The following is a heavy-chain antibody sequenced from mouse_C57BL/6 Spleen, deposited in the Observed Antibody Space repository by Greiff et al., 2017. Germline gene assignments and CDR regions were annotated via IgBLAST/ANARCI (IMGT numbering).Heavy chain of an antibody. CDR1: GYTFTSYW. V-gene: IGHV1-53*01. CDR2: INPSNGGT. CDR3: AIRVTNWDFDV. D-gene: IGHD2-1*01. J-gene: IGHJ1*03. Sequence: VQLQQPGTELVKPGASVQLSCKASGYTFTSYWMHWVKQRPGQGLEWIGNINPSNGGTNYNEKFKRKATFTVDKSYSTTYMQLSSLTSEDSAVDYCAIRVTNWDFDVWGTGTTVTVSS.